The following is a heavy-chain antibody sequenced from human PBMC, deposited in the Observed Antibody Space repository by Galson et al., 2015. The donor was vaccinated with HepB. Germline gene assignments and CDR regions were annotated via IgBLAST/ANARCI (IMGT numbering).Heavy chain of an antibody. CDR2: IWYDGSKK. Sequence: SLRLSCAASGFTFSGYGMHWVRQAPGKGLEWVAVIWYDGSKKYYADSVKGRFTISRDNSKNTLYLQMNSLRAEDTAVYYCVRGTFGVDYWGQGNLVTVSS. J-gene: IGHJ4*02. CDR1: GFTFSGYG. D-gene: IGHD3-3*01. CDR3: VRGTFGVDY. V-gene: IGHV3-33*01.